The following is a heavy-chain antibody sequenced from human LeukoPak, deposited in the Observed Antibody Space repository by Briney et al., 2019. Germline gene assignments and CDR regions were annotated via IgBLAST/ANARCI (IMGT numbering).Heavy chain of an antibody. V-gene: IGHV3-33*01. CDR3: ARDGTYYYDSSGYYAEYFQH. CDR2: IWYDGSNK. Sequence: GRSLRLSCAASGFTFSTYGMHWVCQAPGKGLEWVAVIWYDGSNKYYADSVKGRFTISRDNSKNTLYLQMNSLRAEDTAVYYCARDGTYYYDSSGYYAEYFQHWGQGTLVTVSS. CDR1: GFTFSTYG. D-gene: IGHD3-22*01. J-gene: IGHJ1*01.